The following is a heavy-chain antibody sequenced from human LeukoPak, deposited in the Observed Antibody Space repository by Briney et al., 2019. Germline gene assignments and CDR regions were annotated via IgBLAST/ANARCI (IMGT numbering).Heavy chain of an antibody. CDR2: IIPIFGTA. CDR3: ARRAAAGTGIGYYYGMDV. J-gene: IGHJ6*02. CDR1: GGTFSSYP. V-gene: IGHV1-69*01. D-gene: IGHD6-13*01. Sequence: SVKVSCKASGGTFSSYPIRWVRPAPGQGLEWMGGIIPIFGTANYAQKFQGRVTITADESTSTAYMELSSLRSEDTAVYYCARRAAAGTGIGYYYGMDVWGQGTTVTVSS.